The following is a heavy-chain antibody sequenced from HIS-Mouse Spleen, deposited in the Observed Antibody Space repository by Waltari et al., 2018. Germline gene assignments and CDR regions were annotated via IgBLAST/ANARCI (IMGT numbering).Heavy chain of an antibody. Sequence: QLQLQESGPGLVKPSETLSRTCTVSGGPISSSSYDWGWIRQPPGKGLEWIGSIYYSGSTYYNPSLKSRVTISVDTSKNQFSLKLSSVTAADTAVYYCAREIPYSSSWYDWYFDLWGRGTLVTVSS. D-gene: IGHD6-13*01. CDR2: IYYSGST. V-gene: IGHV4-39*07. CDR1: GGPISSSSYD. J-gene: IGHJ2*01. CDR3: AREIPYSSSWYDWYFDL.